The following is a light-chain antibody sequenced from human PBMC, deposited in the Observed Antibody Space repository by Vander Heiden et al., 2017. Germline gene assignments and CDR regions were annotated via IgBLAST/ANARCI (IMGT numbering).Light chain of an antibody. Sequence: DIQMTQSPSSLSASVGDRVTITCQASQDITNYLNWYQHKPGKAPKLLIYDASNLETGVPSRFSGSGSGTDFTFTISSLQPEDIATYYCQQCKNYPFTFGQGTRLEIQ. CDR2: DAS. CDR3: QQCKNYPFT. V-gene: IGKV1-33*01. CDR1: QDITNY. J-gene: IGKJ5*01.